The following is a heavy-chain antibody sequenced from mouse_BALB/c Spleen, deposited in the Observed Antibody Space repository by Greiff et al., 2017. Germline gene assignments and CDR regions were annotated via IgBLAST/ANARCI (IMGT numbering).Heavy chain of an antibody. D-gene: IGHD2-4*01. CDR3: ARTMITTRGAMDY. J-gene: IGHJ4*01. V-gene: IGHV5-17*02. Sequence: EVQGVESGGGLVQPGGSRKLSCAASGFTFSSFGMHWVRQAPEKGLEWVAYISSGSSTIYYADTVKGRFTISRDNPKNTLFLQMTSLRSEDTAMYYCARTMITTRGAMDYWGQGTSVTVAS. CDR1: GFTFSSFG. CDR2: ISSGSSTI.